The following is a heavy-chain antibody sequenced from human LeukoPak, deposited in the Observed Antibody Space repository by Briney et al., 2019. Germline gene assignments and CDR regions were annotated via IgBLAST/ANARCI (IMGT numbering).Heavy chain of an antibody. V-gene: IGHV5-51*01. CDR2: IYPGDSDT. CDR1: GYSFTSYW. D-gene: IGHD6-13*01. J-gene: IGHJ4*02. CDR3: ARRGIRYSSSWYFWAFDY. Sequence: GESLKISCKGSGYSFTSYWIGWVRQMPGKGLEWMGIIYPGDSDTRYSPSFQGQVTISADKSISTAYLQWSSLKASDTAMYYCARRGIRYSSSWYFWAFDYWGQGTLVTVSS.